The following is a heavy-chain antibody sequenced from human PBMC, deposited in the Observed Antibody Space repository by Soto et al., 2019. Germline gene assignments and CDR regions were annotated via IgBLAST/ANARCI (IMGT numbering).Heavy chain of an antibody. CDR1: GGSISSGDYY. J-gene: IGHJ5*02. Sequence: SETLSLTCTVSGGSISSGDYYWSWIRQPPGKGLEWIGYIYYSGSTYYNPSLKSRVTISVDTSKNQFSLKLSSVTAADTAVYYCARGASYCTNGVCYPKWFDPWGQGTLVTVSS. D-gene: IGHD2-8*01. CDR2: IYYSGST. V-gene: IGHV4-30-4*01. CDR3: ARGASYCTNGVCYPKWFDP.